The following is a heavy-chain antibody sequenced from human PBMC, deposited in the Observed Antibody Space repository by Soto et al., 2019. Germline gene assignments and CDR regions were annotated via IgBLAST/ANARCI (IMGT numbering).Heavy chain of an antibody. CDR3: TTWAVAAVGFY. J-gene: IGHJ4*02. CDR2: ISGGGGGT. CDR1: GFTFSNYA. Sequence: EVQVLESGGGLVQPGGSLRLSCAASGFTFSNYAMTWVRQAPGKGLEWVSFISGGGGGTYYADSVKGRFTISRDNSKNTLYLEMSSLRDDDTAVYYCTTWAVAAVGFYWGQGALVTVSS. V-gene: IGHV3-23*01. D-gene: IGHD6-13*01.